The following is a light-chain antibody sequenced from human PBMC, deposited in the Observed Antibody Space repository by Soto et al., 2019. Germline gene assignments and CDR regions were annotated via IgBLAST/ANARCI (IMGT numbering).Light chain of an antibody. V-gene: IGKV3-15*01. Sequence: EVVMTQSPATLSVSPGERATLSCRVSESVGTNVAWYQRKPGQGPRLLISGASTRTTGVPARFSGSGSGTDFTLIISSLQPEDFAVYYCQHYSGWPHSFGQGTKLEIK. CDR1: ESVGTN. CDR2: GAS. J-gene: IGKJ2*01. CDR3: QHYSGWPHS.